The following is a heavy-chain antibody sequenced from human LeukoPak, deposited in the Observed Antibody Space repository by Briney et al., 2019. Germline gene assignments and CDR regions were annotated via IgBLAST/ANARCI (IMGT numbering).Heavy chain of an antibody. Sequence: PGGSLRLSCAASGFTFSIYSMDWVRQAPGKGLEWIGEINHSGSTNYNPSLRSRVTISVDTSKNQFSLKLSSVTAADTAVYYCASAGYGVGLRGWFDPWGQGTLVTVSS. D-gene: IGHD4-17*01. CDR3: ASAGYGVGLRGWFDP. V-gene: IGHV4-34*08. CDR1: GFTFSIYS. CDR2: INHSGST. J-gene: IGHJ5*02.